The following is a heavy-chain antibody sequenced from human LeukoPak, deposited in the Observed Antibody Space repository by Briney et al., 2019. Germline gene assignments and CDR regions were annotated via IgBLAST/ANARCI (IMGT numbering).Heavy chain of an antibody. CDR1: GGSISGYY. V-gene: IGHV4-34*01. CDR3: ARGVVRGVIYYYYYMDV. CDR2: INHSGST. Sequence: PSETLSLTCTVSGGSISGYYWSWIRQPPGKGLEWIGEINHSGSTNYNPSLKSRVTISVDTSKNQFSLKLSSVTAADTAVYYCARGVVRGVIYYYYYMDVWGKGTTVTVSS. D-gene: IGHD3-10*01. J-gene: IGHJ6*03.